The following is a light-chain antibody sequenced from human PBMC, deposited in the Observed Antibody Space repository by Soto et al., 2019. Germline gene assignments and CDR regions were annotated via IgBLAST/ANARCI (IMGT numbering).Light chain of an antibody. CDR3: CSYAGSYVV. CDR2: DVR. CDR1: SSDVGGYDY. J-gene: IGLJ2*01. V-gene: IGLV2-11*01. Sequence: QSVLTQPRSVSGSPGQSVTISCTGTSSDVGGYDYVSWYQQHPGKVPKLMIYDVRKRPSGVPDRFSGSKSDNTASLTISGLQAEDEADYYCCSYAGSYVVFGGGTKLTVL.